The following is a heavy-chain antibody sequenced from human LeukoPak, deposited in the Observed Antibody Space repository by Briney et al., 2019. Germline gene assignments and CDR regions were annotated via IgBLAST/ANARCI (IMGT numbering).Heavy chain of an antibody. CDR1: GGSIISSYW. CDR2: IYHSGST. D-gene: IGHD3-10*01. J-gene: IGHJ4*02. CDR3: ATRGTMVRGVILELDY. V-gene: IGHV4-4*02. Sequence: SGTLSLTCAVSGGSIISSYWWNWVRQPPGKGLEWIGEIYHSGSTNYNPSLKSRVTISVDKPKNQFSLKLSSVTAADTAVYYCATRGTMVRGVILELDYWGQGTLVTVSS.